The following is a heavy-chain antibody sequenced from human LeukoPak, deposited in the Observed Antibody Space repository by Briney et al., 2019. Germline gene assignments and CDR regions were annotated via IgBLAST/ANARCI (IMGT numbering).Heavy chain of an antibody. J-gene: IGHJ4*02. D-gene: IGHD3-10*01. V-gene: IGHV3-21*01. CDR2: ISSSSSYI. CDR1: GFTFSSYS. CDR3: ARGVGWFGELPFGY. Sequence: GGSLRLSCAASGFTFSSYSMNWVRQAPGKGLEWVSSISSSSSYIYYADSVKGRFTISRDNAKNSLYLQMNSLRAEDTAVYYCARGVGWFGELPFGYWGQGTLVTVSS.